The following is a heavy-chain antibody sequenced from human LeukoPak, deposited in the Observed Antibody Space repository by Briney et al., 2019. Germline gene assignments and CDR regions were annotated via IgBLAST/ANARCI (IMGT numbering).Heavy chain of an antibody. V-gene: IGHV1-2*02. Sequence: ASVKVSCKASGYTFTSYYMHWVRQAPGQGLEWMGWINPNSGGTNYAQKFQGRVTMTRDTSISTAYMELSRLRSDDTAVYYCARSLIVVVPAAYYYYGMDVWGQGTTVTVSS. CDR1: GYTFTSYY. J-gene: IGHJ6*02. D-gene: IGHD2-2*01. CDR2: INPNSGGT. CDR3: ARSLIVVVPAAYYYYGMDV.